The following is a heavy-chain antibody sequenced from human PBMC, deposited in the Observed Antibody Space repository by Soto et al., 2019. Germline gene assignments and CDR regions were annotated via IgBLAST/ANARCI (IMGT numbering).Heavy chain of an antibody. V-gene: IGHV1-8*01. CDR2: MNPNSGNT. CDR1: GYTFTSYD. Sequence: QVQLVQSGAEVKKPGASVKVSCKASGYTFTSYDINWVRQATGQGLEWMGWMNPNSGNTGYAQKFQGRVTMTRNTSISTAYMELSSLRSEDTAVYYCARGYCSGGSCYLDAFDIWGQGTMVTVSS. D-gene: IGHD2-15*01. CDR3: ARGYCSGGSCYLDAFDI. J-gene: IGHJ3*02.